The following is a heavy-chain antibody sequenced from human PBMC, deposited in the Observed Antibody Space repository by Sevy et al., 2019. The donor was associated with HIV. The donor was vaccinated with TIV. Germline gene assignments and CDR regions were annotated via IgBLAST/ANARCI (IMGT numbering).Heavy chain of an antibody. CDR1: GFTFSDHY. CDR3: AREESYYGHNWFDP. D-gene: IGHD1-26*01. V-gene: IGHV3-72*01. Sequence: GGSLRLSCAASGFTFSDHYMDWVRQAPGKGLEWIGRTRNKANSYTTEYAASVKGRFTISRDDSKNSLYLQMNSLKTEDTAVYYCAREESYYGHNWFDPWGQGTLVTVSS. J-gene: IGHJ5*02. CDR2: TRNKANSYTT.